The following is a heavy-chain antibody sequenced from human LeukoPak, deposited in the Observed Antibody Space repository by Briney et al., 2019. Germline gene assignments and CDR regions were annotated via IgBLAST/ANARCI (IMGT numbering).Heavy chain of an antibody. CDR2: ISGSGGST. J-gene: IGHJ6*02. CDR3: ARDKSYGMDV. Sequence: GGSLRLSCAASGFTFSSYAMSWVRQAPGKGLEWVSAISGSGGSTYYADSVKGRFTISRDNAKNSLYLQMNSLRAEDTAVYYCARDKSYGMDVWGQGTTVTVSS. CDR1: GFTFSSYA. V-gene: IGHV3-23*01.